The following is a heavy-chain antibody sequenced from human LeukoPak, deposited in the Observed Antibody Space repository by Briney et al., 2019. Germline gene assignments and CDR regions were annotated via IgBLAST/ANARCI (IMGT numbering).Heavy chain of an antibody. Sequence: GASVKVSCKASGYTFTGYYMHWLRQAPGQGLEWMGWINPNSGNTGYAQKFQGRVTITRNTSISTAYMELSSLRSEDTAVYYCARAYCTNGVCYTVGFDYWGQGTLVTVSS. V-gene: IGHV1-8*03. J-gene: IGHJ4*02. D-gene: IGHD2-8*01. CDR3: ARAYCTNGVCYTVGFDY. CDR2: INPNSGNT. CDR1: GYTFTGYY.